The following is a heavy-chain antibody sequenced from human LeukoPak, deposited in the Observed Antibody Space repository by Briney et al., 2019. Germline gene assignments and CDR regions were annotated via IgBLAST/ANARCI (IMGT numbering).Heavy chain of an antibody. J-gene: IGHJ5*02. D-gene: IGHD4-17*01. CDR1: GFTFSSYG. Sequence: PGGSLRLSCAASGFTFSSYGMHWVRQAPGKGLEWVAVIWYDGSNKYYADSVKGRFTISRDNSKNTLYLQMNSLRAEDTAVYYCAKTPTLYGDYNWFDPWGQGTLVAVSS. CDR2: IWYDGSNK. CDR3: AKTPTLYGDYNWFDP. V-gene: IGHV3-33*06.